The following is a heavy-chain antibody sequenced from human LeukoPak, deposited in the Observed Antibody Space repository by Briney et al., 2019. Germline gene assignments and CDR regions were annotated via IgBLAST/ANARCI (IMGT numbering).Heavy chain of an antibody. D-gene: IGHD3-3*01. CDR1: GGSISSGGYY. CDR2: IYYSGST. J-gene: IGHJ3*02. CDR3: ARSITIFGADAFDI. Sequence: SETLSLTCTVSGGSISSGGYYWSWIRQHPGKGLEWIGYIYYSGSTYYNPSLKSRVTISVDTSKNRFSLKLSSVTAADTAVYYCARSITIFGADAFDIWGQGTVVTVSS. V-gene: IGHV4-31*03.